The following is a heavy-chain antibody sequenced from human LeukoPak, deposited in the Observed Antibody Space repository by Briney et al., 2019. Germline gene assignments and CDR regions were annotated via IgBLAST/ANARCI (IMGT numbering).Heavy chain of an antibody. CDR3: ARSRKVGKAVAPYYFDY. Sequence: ASVKVSCKASGGTFSSYAISWVRQAPGQGLEWMGRIIPIFGTANYAQKFQGRVTITTDESTSTAYMELSSLRSEDTAVYYCARSRKVGKAVAPYYFDYCGQGTLVTVSS. D-gene: IGHD6-19*01. CDR2: IIPIFGTA. CDR1: GGTFSSYA. J-gene: IGHJ4*02. V-gene: IGHV1-69*05.